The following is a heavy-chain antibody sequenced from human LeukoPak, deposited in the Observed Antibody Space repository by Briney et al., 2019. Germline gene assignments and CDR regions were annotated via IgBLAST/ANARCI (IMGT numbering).Heavy chain of an antibody. J-gene: IGHJ4*02. CDR2: IIPLFGSA. Sequence: SVKVSCKASGGTFSSYAFTWVRQAPGQGLEWMGGIIPLFGSANYAQKFQGRVTITTDESTSTVYMELSSLTSEDTAVYYCARDRPSAGSSPFDYWGQGTLVTVSS. CDR1: GGTFSSYA. V-gene: IGHV1-69*05. D-gene: IGHD1-26*01. CDR3: ARDRPSAGSSPFDY.